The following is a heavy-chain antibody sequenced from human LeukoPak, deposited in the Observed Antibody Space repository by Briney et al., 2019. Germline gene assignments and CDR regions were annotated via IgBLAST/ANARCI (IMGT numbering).Heavy chain of an antibody. J-gene: IGHJ4*02. CDR1: GFTFSSYI. CDR3: AREGGPMVRGVIIPSVLDC. V-gene: IGHV3-21*01. CDR2: ISSSSSYI. Sequence: GGSLRLSCAASGFTFSSYIMNWVRQAPGKGLEWVSSISSSSSYIYYADSVKGRFTISRDNAKNSLYLQMNSLRAEDTAVYYCAREGGPMVRGVIIPSVLDCWGQGTLVTVSS. D-gene: IGHD3-10*01.